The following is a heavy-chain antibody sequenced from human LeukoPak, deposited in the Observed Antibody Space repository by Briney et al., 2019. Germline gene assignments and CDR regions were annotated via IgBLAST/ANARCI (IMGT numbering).Heavy chain of an antibody. V-gene: IGHV5-51*01. J-gene: IGHJ4*02. CDR3: PKTAYDILTGYQGYYFDY. D-gene: IGHD3-9*01. Sequence: GESLKISCKGSGYSFTSYWIVWVRQMPGKGLDWMRIIYPGDSDTRYSPSFQGHVTISADKSISTAYLQWSSLKASDTVIYFWPKTAYDILTGYQGYYFDYWGQGTLVTVSS. CDR1: GYSFTSYW. CDR2: IYPGDSDT.